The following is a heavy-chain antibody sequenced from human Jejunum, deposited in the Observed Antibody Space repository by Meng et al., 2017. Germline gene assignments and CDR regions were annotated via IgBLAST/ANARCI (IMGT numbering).Heavy chain of an antibody. V-gene: IGHV4-39*07. J-gene: IGHJ4*02. CDR3: ARISKGSGNFYYFAH. D-gene: IGHD3-10*01. Sequence: GSLRLSCTVSGDSISSTRYYWGWIRQPPGRGLEWIASLYFSGSTYYNPSLNIRVTISIDTSKNQFYLKLNSVIAADTAVYYCARISKGSGNFYYFAHWGQGKLVNGAS. CDR2: LYFSGST. CDR1: GDSISSTRYY.